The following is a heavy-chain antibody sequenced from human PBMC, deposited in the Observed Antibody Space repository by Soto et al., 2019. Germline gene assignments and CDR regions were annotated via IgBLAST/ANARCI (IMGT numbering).Heavy chain of an antibody. J-gene: IGHJ5*02. CDR2: IHYSGST. CDR1: GGSISSGGLY. V-gene: IGHV4-31*03. CDR3: ARRTGSSSFISLNWFDP. Sequence: QVQLQESGPGLVKPSQTLSLTCTVSGGSISSGGLYWSWIRQHPGKGLEWIGDIHYSGSTYYNPSLKSRVTISVHTSENQFSLKLSSVTAADTAVYYCARRTGSSSFISLNWFDPWGQGTLVTVSS. D-gene: IGHD6-13*01.